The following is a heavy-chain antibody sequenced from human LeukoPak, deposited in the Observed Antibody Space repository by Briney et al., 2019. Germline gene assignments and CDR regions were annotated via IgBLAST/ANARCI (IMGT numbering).Heavy chain of an antibody. V-gene: IGHV4-59*12. CDR3: ARIRSGSYSPFDY. Sequence: SETLSLTCTVSGDSISRYYWSWIRQPPGKGLEWIGYIFYSGSTNYNPSLESRVTISVDTSKNQFSLKLSSVTAADTAVYYCARIRSGSYSPFDYWGQGTLVTVSS. D-gene: IGHD1-26*01. CDR2: IFYSGST. CDR1: GDSISRYY. J-gene: IGHJ4*02.